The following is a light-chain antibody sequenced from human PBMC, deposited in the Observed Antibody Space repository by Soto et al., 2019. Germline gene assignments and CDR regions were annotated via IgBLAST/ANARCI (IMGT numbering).Light chain of an antibody. CDR2: EVS. V-gene: IGLV2-23*02. CDR3: CSYAGSSTPLI. J-gene: IGLJ1*01. Sequence: QFVLTQPASVSGSPGQSITISCTGTSSDVGSYNLVSWYRQHPGKAPKLMIYEVSKRPSGVSNRFSGSKSGNTASLTISGLQAEDEADYYCCSYAGSSTPLIFGTGTKVTVL. CDR1: SSDVGSYNL.